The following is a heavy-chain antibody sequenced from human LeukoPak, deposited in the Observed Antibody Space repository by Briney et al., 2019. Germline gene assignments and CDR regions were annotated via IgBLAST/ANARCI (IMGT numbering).Heavy chain of an antibody. CDR2: INPNSGGT. J-gene: IGHJ6*02. V-gene: IGHV1-2*02. CDR1: GYTFTGYY. D-gene: IGHD2-2*01. CDR3: ASGWQPAAIYGYYYYGMDV. Sequence: ASVKVSCKASGYTFTGYYMHWVRQAPGQGLEWMGWINPNSGGTNYAQKFQGRVTMTRDTSISTAYMELSRLRSDDTAVYYCASGWQPAAIYGYYYYGMDVWGQGTTVTVSS.